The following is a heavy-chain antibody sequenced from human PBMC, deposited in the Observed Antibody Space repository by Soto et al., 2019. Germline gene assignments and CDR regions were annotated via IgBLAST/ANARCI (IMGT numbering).Heavy chain of an antibody. V-gene: IGHV3-15*01. D-gene: IGHD6-13*01. CDR1: GFTFSNAW. CDR2: IKSKTDGGTT. Sequence: GGSLRLSCAASGFTFSNAWMSWVRQAPGKGLEWVGRIKSKTDGGTTDYAAPVKGRFTISRDDSKNTLYLQMNSLKTEDTAVYYWTPQESGAAAGIDYWGQGTLVTVSS. CDR3: TPQESGAAAGIDY. J-gene: IGHJ4*02.